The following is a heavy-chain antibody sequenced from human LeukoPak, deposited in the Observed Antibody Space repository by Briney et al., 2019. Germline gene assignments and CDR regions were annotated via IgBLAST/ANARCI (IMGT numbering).Heavy chain of an antibody. CDR2: IKEDGSEK. D-gene: IGHD2-2*02. J-gene: IGHJ6*03. Sequence: PGGSLRLSCAASGFTFSNYWMGWVRQPPGKGLQWVANIKEDGSEKYYVDSVKGRFTISRDNAKNSLYLQMNSLRAEDTAVYYCARDRYCSSTSCYMDYYYYYYMDVWGKGTTVTVSS. CDR3: ARDRYCSSTSCYMDYYYYYYMDV. V-gene: IGHV3-7*01. CDR1: GFTFSNYW.